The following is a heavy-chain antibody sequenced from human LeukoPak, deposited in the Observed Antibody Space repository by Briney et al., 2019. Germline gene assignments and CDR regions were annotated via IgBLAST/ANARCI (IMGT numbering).Heavy chain of an antibody. Sequence: GSLRLSCAASGFTFSKSWMSWVRQAPGKGLEWVACIMEDGSVQKYVDSVKGRFTISRDSAKNSLYLQMDSLRAEDTAIYYCARCSGWAFKNWGQGNLVTVSS. D-gene: IGHD6-19*01. J-gene: IGHJ4*02. CDR1: GFTFSKSW. CDR2: IMEDGSVQ. V-gene: IGHV3-7*01. CDR3: ARCSGWAFKN.